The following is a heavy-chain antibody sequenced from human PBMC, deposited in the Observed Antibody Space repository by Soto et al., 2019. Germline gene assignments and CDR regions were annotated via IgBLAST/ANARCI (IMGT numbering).Heavy chain of an antibody. CDR1: GFTFSDYY. CDR2: ISSSGSTI. CDR3: ARDKTTVTTFGSIHWFDP. D-gene: IGHD4-17*01. J-gene: IGHJ5*02. V-gene: IGHV3-11*01. Sequence: GGSLRLSCAASGFTFSDYYMSWIRQAPGKGLEWVSYISSSGSTIYYADSVKGRFTISRDNAKNSLYLQMNSLRAEDTAVYYCARDKTTVTTFGSIHWFDPWGQGTLVTVSS.